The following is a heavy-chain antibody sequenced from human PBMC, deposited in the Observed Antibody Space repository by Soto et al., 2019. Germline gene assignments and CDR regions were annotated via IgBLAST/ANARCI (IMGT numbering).Heavy chain of an antibody. V-gene: IGHV4-39*01. CDR2: IYYSGST. CDR1: GGSISSSSYY. D-gene: IGHD2-2*01. J-gene: IGHJ6*03. Sequence: QLQLQESGPGLVKPSETLSLTCTVSGGSISSSSYYWGWIRQPPGKGLEWIGRIYYSGSTYYNPSLKSRVNKNVDLYKNQFSPKLRSMTAADTAVYYWARPIPNIDVVPAAMSAAVGYYYMDVWGKGTTVTVSS. CDR3: ARPIPNIDVVPAAMSAAVGYYYMDV.